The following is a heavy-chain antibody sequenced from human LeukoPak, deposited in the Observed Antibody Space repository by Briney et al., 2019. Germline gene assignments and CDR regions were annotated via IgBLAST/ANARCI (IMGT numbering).Heavy chain of an antibody. D-gene: IGHD3-16*01. Sequence: GSLRLSCEGSGFTFGIYAMNWVRQAPGKGLEYISGISSNGYSTYYANSVKGRFTISRDNSKNTLYLQMGSLRDEDMAVFYCAREATTKTGRVYYFDYWGQGTLVTVSS. CDR2: ISSNGYST. J-gene: IGHJ4*02. CDR1: GFTFGIYA. CDR3: AREATTKTGRVYYFDY. V-gene: IGHV3-64*01.